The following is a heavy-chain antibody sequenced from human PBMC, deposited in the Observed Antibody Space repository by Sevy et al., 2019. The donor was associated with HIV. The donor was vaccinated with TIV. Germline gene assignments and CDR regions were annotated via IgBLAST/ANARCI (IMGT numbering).Heavy chain of an antibody. CDR1: GFTFSSYG. V-gene: IGHV3-33*06. CDR3: AKEKGSYGSGSTGPAFDI. CDR2: IWYDGSNK. D-gene: IGHD3-10*01. J-gene: IGHJ3*02. Sequence: GGSLRLSCAASGFTFSSYGMHWVRQAPGKGLEWVAVIWYDGSNKYYADSVKGRFTISRDNSKNTLYLQMNSLRAEDTAVYYWAKEKGSYGSGSTGPAFDIWGQGTMVTVSS.